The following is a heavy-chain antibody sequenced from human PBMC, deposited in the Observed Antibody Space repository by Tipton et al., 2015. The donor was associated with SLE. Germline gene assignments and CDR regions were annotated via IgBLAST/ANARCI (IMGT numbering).Heavy chain of an antibody. CDR2: IFYSGSS. V-gene: IGHV4-39*01. CDR1: GGSISSSSYY. Sequence: LRLSCTVSGGSISSSSYYWGWIRQPPGKGLEWIGSIFYSGSSYYNPSLKSRVTIYVDTSKNQFSLKLSSVTAADTAVYYCARHHGSGWLYGLDVWGQGTTVTVSS. CDR3: ARHHGSGWLYGLDV. D-gene: IGHD6-19*01. J-gene: IGHJ6*02.